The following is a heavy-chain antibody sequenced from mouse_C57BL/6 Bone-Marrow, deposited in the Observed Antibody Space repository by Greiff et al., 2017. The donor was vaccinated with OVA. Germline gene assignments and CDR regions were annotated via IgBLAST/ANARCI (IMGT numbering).Heavy chain of an antibody. D-gene: IGHD2-3*01. CDR2: ISSGGSYT. J-gene: IGHJ2*01. V-gene: IGHV5-6*01. CDR3: ARDGYSFDY. CDR1: GFTFSSYG. Sequence: EVKVVESGGDLVKPGGSLKLSCAASGFTFSSYGMSWVRQTPDKRLEWVATISSGGSYTYYPDSVKGRFTISRDNAKNTLYLQMSSLKSEDTAMYYCARDGYSFDYWGQGTTLTVSS.